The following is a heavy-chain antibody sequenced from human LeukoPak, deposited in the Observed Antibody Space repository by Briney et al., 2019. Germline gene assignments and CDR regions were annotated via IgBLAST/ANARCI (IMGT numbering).Heavy chain of an antibody. V-gene: IGHV4-39*01. CDR2: IFYSGST. Sequence: SETLSLTCTVSGGSISTSNYYWGWIRQPPGKGLEWIGNIFYSGSTYYNPSLKSRVTISVDTSKNQFSLKLSSVTAADTAVYYCARHRGYCSSTSCYYNWFDPWGQGTLVIVSS. D-gene: IGHD2-2*01. CDR1: GGSISTSNYY. CDR3: ARHRGYCSSTSCYYNWFDP. J-gene: IGHJ5*02.